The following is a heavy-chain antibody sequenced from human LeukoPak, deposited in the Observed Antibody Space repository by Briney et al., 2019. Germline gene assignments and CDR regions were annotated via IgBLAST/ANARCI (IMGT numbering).Heavy chain of an antibody. Sequence: PGGSLRLSCAASGFTFGSYAMSWVRQAPGKWLEWVSAIGGSGGSTYYADSVKGRFTISRDNSKNTLYLQMNSLRAVDTAVYYCAKFLPTHIVVANYYFDYWGQGTLVTVSS. V-gene: IGHV3-23*01. CDR1: GFTFGSYA. J-gene: IGHJ4*02. CDR3: AKFLPTHIVVANYYFDY. D-gene: IGHD2-21*01. CDR2: IGGSGGST.